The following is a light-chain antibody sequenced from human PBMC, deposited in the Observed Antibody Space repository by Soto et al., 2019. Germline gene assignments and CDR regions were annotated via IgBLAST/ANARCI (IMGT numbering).Light chain of an antibody. Sequence: EIVLTQSPGTLSLSPGERATLSCRASQSISSNYLAWYQQTPGQAPRLLIYDASSRAAGIPYRFSGSGSGTDFTLTISRLEPEDFGVYYCQQYGGSPRTFGQGTKV. CDR1: QSISSNY. V-gene: IGKV3-20*01. CDR3: QQYGGSPRT. J-gene: IGKJ1*01. CDR2: DAS.